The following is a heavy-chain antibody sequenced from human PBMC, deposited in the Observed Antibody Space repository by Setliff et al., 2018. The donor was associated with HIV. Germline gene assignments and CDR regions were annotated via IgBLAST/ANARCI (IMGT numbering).Heavy chain of an antibody. D-gene: IGHD5-18*01. Sequence: SETLSLTCTVSGASVSTIDYYWGWVRQSPRAGLEWIADIYYAGNTYYNPSLKSRITISVDTSKNQFSLKLTSVTAADTAVYYCARDTEMVKEGTDYWGQGTLVTVSS. CDR1: GASVSTIDYY. V-gene: IGHV4-39*01. CDR3: ARDTEMVKEGTDY. CDR2: IYYAGNT. J-gene: IGHJ4*02.